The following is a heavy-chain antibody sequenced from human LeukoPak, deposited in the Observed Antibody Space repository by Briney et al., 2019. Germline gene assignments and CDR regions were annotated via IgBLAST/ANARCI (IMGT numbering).Heavy chain of an antibody. V-gene: IGHV4-39*07. J-gene: IGHJ5*02. CDR3: ARDRARGVPFNWFDP. CDR2: MYYSGST. CDR1: GGSISTSSFY. D-gene: IGHD3-10*01. Sequence: SETLSLTCTVSGGSISTSSFYWGWIRQPPGKGLEWIGSMYYSGSTYYNPSLKSRVTISVDTSKNQFSLKLSSVTAADTAVYYCARDRARGVPFNWFDPWGQGTLVTVSS.